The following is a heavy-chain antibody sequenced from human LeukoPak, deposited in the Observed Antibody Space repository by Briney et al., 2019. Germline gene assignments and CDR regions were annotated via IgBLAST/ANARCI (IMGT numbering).Heavy chain of an antibody. CDR1: GFTFSSYA. CDR2: ISGNGGST. D-gene: IGHD1-14*01. Sequence: GGSLRLSCAASGFTFSSYAMSWVRQAPGKGLEWVSAISGNGGSTYYADSVKGRCTISRDNSKNTLYLQMNSLRAEDTAVYYCAKDPLSPEYYYYYYGMDVWGQGTTVTVSS. J-gene: IGHJ6*02. V-gene: IGHV3-23*01. CDR3: AKDPLSPEYYYYYYGMDV.